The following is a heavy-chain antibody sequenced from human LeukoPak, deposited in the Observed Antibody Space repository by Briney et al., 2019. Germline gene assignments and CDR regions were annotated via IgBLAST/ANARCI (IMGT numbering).Heavy chain of an antibody. Sequence: SETLSLTCAVYGGSFSGYYWSWIRQPPGKGMEWIGEINHSGSTNYNPSLKSRVTISVDTSKNQFSLKLRSVTAAATAVYYCARGGGPFQDSSSLKGWFDSWGQGTLVTVSS. J-gene: IGHJ5*01. D-gene: IGHD6-13*01. CDR1: GGSFSGYY. CDR2: INHSGST. CDR3: ARGGGPFQDSSSLKGWFDS. V-gene: IGHV4-34*01.